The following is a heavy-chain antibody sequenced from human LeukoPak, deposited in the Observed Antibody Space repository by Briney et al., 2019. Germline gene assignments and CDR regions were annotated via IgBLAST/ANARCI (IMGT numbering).Heavy chain of an antibody. CDR1: GFTFSNAW. J-gene: IGHJ4*02. V-gene: IGHV3-15*01. Sequence: GGALRLSCAASGFTFSNAWMSWVRQAPGKGREWVGRIKSKTDGVTTDYAAPVKGRFTISRDNSKNTLYVQMNSLKTEDTAVYYCTPGPYDYGSGTYYHWGQGTLVTVSS. CDR2: IKSKTDGVTT. CDR3: TPGPYDYGSGTYYH. D-gene: IGHD3-10*01.